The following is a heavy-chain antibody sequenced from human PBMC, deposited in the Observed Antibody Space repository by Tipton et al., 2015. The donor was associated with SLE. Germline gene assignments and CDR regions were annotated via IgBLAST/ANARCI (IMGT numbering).Heavy chain of an antibody. CDR2: ISGSGGST. J-gene: IGHJ5*02. CDR3: ARDSFSGWSTSNWFDP. V-gene: IGHV3-23*01. CDR1: GFTFSSYA. Sequence: SLRLSCVASGFTFSSYAMSWVRQAPGKGLEWVSAISGSGGSTYYADSVKGRFTISRDNSKNTLYLQMNSLRAEDTAVYYCARDSFSGWSTSNWFDPWGQGTLVTVSS. D-gene: IGHD6-19*01.